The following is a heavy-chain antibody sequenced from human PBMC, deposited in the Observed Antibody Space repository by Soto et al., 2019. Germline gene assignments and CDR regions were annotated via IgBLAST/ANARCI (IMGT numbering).Heavy chain of an antibody. V-gene: IGHV3-23*01. D-gene: IGHD5-18*01. CDR3: Y. CDR2: IAGNGGNI. CDR1: GFTFSRYA. Sequence: PGGSLRLSCAASGFTFSRYAMGWVRQAPGKGLEWVSVIAGNGGNIHYVDSVKGRFTISRDNSKNTLYLQMNSLRVEDSYGYIDYWGQGTLVTVSS. J-gene: IGHJ4*02.